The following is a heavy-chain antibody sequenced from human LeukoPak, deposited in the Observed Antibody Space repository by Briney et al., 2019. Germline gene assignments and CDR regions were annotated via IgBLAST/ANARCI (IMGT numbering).Heavy chain of an antibody. V-gene: IGHV4-59*01. CDR3: ARVPGYGDFVFDY. J-gene: IGHJ4*02. CDR2: IYYSGST. CDR1: GGSISSYY. D-gene: IGHD4-17*01. Sequence: SETLSLTCTVSGGSISSYYWSWIRQPPGKGLEWIGYIYYSGSTNYNPSLKSRVTISVDTSKNLFSLKLSSVTAADTAVYYCARVPGYGDFVFDYWGQGTLVTVSS.